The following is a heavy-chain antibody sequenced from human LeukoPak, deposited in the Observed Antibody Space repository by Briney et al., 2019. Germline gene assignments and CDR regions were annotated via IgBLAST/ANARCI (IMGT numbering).Heavy chain of an antibody. CDR2: ISGSGGST. Sequence: GGSLRLSCAASGFTFSSYAMSWVRQAPGKGLEWVSAISGSGGSTYYADSVKGRCTISRDNSKNTLYLQMNSLRAEDTAVYYCAKAYGSGSYSGFDYWGQGTLVTVSS. D-gene: IGHD3-10*01. J-gene: IGHJ4*02. CDR1: GFTFSSYA. V-gene: IGHV3-23*01. CDR3: AKAYGSGSYSGFDY.